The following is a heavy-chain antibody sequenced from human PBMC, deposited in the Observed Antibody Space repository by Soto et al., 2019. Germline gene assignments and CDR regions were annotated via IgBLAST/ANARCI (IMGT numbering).Heavy chain of an antibody. V-gene: IGHV4-31*03. Sequence: SETLSLTRTVSGGSISSGCYYWSWIRQHPGKGLEWIGYIYYSGSTYYNPSLKSRVTISVDTSKNQFSLKLSSVTAADTAVYYCAREKAERYFDWLFPYNGMDVWGQGTTVTVSS. CDR2: IYYSGST. CDR3: AREKAERYFDWLFPYNGMDV. D-gene: IGHD3-9*01. J-gene: IGHJ6*02. CDR1: GGSISSGCYY.